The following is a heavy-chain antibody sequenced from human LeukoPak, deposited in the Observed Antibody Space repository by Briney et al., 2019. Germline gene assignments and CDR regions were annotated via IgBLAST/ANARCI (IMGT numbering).Heavy chain of an antibody. D-gene: IGHD3-22*01. CDR2: ISGSGGST. V-gene: IGHV3-23*01. CDR1: GFTFSSYA. Sequence: GGSQRLSCAASGFTFSSYAMSWVRQAPGKGLEWVSAISGSGGSTYYADSVKGRFTISRDNAKNTLYLQMNSLKAEDTAVYYCVRDWGYDSSGYWQKYFDTWGQGTLVTVSS. CDR3: VRDWGYDSSGYWQKYFDT. J-gene: IGHJ4*02.